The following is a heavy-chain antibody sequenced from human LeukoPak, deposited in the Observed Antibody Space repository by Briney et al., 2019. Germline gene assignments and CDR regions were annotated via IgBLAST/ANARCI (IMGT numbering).Heavy chain of an antibody. J-gene: IGHJ4*02. CDR1: GFTFSSYA. D-gene: IGHD2-2*01. Sequence: GGSLRLSCAASGFTFSSYAMGWVRQAPGKGLEWVSAISGSGGSTYYADSVKGRFTISRDNSKNTLYLQMDSLRAEDTAVYYCAKFGRGYCSSTSCSSLDYWGQGTLVTVSS. CDR3: AKFGRGYCSSTSCSSLDY. CDR2: ISGSGGST. V-gene: IGHV3-23*01.